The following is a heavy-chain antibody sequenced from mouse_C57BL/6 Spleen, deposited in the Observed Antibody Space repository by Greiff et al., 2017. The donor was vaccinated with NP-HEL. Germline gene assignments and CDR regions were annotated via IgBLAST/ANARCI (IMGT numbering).Heavy chain of an antibody. Sequence: VQLQQSGPELVKPGASVKIPCKASGYTFTDYNMDWVKQSHGKSLEWIGDINPNNGGTIYNQKFKGKATLTVDKSSSTAYMELRSLTSVDTAVYYCAIGVIYYYGSCYSAWFAYWGQGTLVTVSA. CDR3: AIGVIYYYGSCYSAWFAY. V-gene: IGHV1-18*01. D-gene: IGHD1-1*01. J-gene: IGHJ3*01. CDR1: GYTFTDYN. CDR2: INPNNGGT.